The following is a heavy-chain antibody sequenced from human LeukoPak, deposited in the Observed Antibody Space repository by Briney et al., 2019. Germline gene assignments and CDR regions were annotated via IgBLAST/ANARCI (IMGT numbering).Heavy chain of an antibody. CDR3: ARYDSSVVGAFDI. D-gene: IGHD3-22*01. Sequence: PSQTLSLTCTVSGGSISSGGYYWSWIRQPPGKGLEWIGYIYHSGSTYYNPSLKSRVTISVDRSKNQFSLKLSSVTAADTAVYYCARYDSSVVGAFDIWGQGTMVTVSS. V-gene: IGHV4-30-2*01. CDR2: IYHSGST. J-gene: IGHJ3*02. CDR1: GGSISSGGYY.